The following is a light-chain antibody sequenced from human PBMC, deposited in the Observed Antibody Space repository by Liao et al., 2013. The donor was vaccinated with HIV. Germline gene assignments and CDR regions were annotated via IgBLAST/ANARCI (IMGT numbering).Light chain of an antibody. CDR2: QDN. V-gene: IGLV3-1*01. Sequence: SYELTQPPSVSVSPGQTASITCSGNRLGHKSACWYQQRSGQSPVLVIYQDNKRPSGIPERFSGSNSGNTATLTISGTQAMDEADYYCQTWDSSSVVFGGGTKLTVL. J-gene: IGLJ2*01. CDR3: QTWDSSSVV. CDR1: RLGHKS.